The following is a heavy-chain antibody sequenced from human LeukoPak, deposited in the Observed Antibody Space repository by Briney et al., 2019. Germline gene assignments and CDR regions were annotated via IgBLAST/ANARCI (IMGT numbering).Heavy chain of an antibody. J-gene: IGHJ4*02. V-gene: IGHV3-30-3*01. CDR2: ISYDGSNK. CDR1: GFSFSNYA. Sequence: GRSLRLSCAASGFSFSNYAIHWVRQAPGKGLEWVSVISYDGSNKYYADSVKGRFTISRDNSKSTLYLQMNSLRAEDTAVYYCANLLVGVPDYWGQGTLVTVSS. CDR3: ANLLVGVPDY. D-gene: IGHD1-26*01.